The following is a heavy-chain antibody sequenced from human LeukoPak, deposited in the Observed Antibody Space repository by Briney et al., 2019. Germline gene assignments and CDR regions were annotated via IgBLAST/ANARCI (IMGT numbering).Heavy chain of an antibody. CDR1: GGSISTYY. J-gene: IGHJ4*02. CDR2: IYSSGST. CDR3: ARDGIAAAGRFFDY. V-gene: IGHV4-4*07. D-gene: IGHD6-13*01. Sequence: SETLSLTCTVSGGSISTYYWSWIRQPAGKGLEWIRRIYSSGSTNYNPSLESRVTMSVDTSKNQFSLNLTSVTAADTAVYYCARDGIAAAGRFFDYWGQGTLVTASS.